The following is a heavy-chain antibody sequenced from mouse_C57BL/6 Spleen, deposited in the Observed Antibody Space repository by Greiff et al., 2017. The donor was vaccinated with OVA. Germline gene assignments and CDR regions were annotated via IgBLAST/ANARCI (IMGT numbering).Heavy chain of an antibody. CDR1: GYAFSSSW. V-gene: IGHV1-82*01. CDR3: ARGRGNYFDY. CDR2: IYPGDGDT. Sequence: QVTLKVSGPELVKPGASVKISCKASGYAFSSSWMNWVQQRPGKGLEWIGRIYPGDGDTNYNGKFKGKATLTADKSSSTAYMQLSRLTSEDSAVYFCARGRGNYFDYWGQGTTLTVSS. J-gene: IGHJ2*01.